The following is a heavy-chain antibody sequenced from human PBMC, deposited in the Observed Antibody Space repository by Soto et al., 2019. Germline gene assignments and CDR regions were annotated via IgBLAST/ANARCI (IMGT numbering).Heavy chain of an antibody. CDR1: GFTFSSYG. V-gene: IGHV3-30*18. D-gene: IGHD1-26*01. CDR3: AKEGGLAYYYGMDV. Sequence: QVQLVESGGGVVQPGRSLRLSCAASGFTFSSYGMHWFRQAPGKGLEWVAVISYDGSNKYYADSVKGRFTISRDNSKNTLYLQMNSLRAEDTAVYYCAKEGGLAYYYGMDVWGQGTTVTVSS. J-gene: IGHJ6*02. CDR2: ISYDGSNK.